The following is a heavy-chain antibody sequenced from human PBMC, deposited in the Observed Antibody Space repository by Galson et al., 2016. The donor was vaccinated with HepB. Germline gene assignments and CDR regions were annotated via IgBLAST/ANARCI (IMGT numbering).Heavy chain of an antibody. D-gene: IGHD1-26*01. V-gene: IGHV3-7*01. J-gene: IGHJ1*01. Sequence: SLRLSCAASGFTLSNYYMSWIRQAPGKGLEWVANINQDGSETYYLDSVKGRFTISRDNAKNSLYLQMNSLRGEDTAVYYCARGWRTYYRYFEHWGQGALVSVSS. CDR1: GFTLSNYY. CDR3: ARGWRTYYRYFEH. CDR2: INQDGSET.